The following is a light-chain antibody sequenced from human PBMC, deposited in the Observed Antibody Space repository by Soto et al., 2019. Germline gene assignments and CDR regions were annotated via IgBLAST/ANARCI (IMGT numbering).Light chain of an antibody. V-gene: IGKV3-20*01. CDR2: AAS. J-gene: IGKJ1*01. Sequence: ENRLTQSPGTLSLSPGERATLSCRASQSIGTNYVAWFQQKPGQAPTLLIYAASRRATGIPDRFSGSGSGTEFTLTISRLEPEDFAVYFSQQYSSTPRTFGQGTKV. CDR3: QQYSSTPRT. CDR1: QSIGTNY.